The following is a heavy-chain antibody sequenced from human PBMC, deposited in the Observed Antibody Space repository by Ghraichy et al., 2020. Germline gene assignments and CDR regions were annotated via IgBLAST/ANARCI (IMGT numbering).Heavy chain of an antibody. CDR1: GFTFSNYW. CDR3: TRAKTRSEHDY. D-gene: IGHD2-15*01. CDR2: IHTDGTST. J-gene: IGHJ4*02. Sequence: SCAASGFTFSNYWMHWVRQAPGKGLVWVSCIHTDGTSTYYADSVKGRFTISSDNAKNTLYLQMNSLRAEDTAVYYCTRAKTRSEHDYWGQGTLVTVSS. V-gene: IGHV3-74*01.